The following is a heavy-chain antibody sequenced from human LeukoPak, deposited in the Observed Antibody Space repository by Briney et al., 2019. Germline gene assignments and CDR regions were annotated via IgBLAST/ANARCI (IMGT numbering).Heavy chain of an antibody. CDR1: GYTFTAYY. CDR2: IDPNSGDT. D-gene: IGHD2-2*01. CDR3: ARVRYCSSTSCPDFDY. V-gene: IGHV1-2*02. J-gene: IGHJ4*02. Sequence: ASMKVSCKASGYTFTAYYIHWVRQAPGQGLEWMGWIDPNSGDTKYVEKFQGRVTMTRDTSTSTVYMELSSLRSEDTAVYYCARVRYCSSTSCPDFDYWGQGTLVTVSS.